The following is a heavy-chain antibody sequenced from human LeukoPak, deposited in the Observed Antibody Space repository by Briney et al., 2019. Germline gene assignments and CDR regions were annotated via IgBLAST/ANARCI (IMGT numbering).Heavy chain of an antibody. CDR1: GGSISPYY. V-gene: IGHV4-59*08. J-gene: IGHJ4*02. Sequence: SETLSLTCTVSGGSISPYYWSWIRXPPGKGLEWIGYIYYSGSTYYNPSLKSRVTISVDTSKNQFSLKLSSVTAADTAVYYCARYYYDTSGYPHYFDYWGQGTLVTVSS. CDR2: IYYSGST. D-gene: IGHD3-22*01. CDR3: ARYYYDTSGYPHYFDY.